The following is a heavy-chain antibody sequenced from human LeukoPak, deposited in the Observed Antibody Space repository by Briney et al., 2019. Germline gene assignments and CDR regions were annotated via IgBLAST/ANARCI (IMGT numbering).Heavy chain of an antibody. CDR1: GGTFSSFA. CDR2: IIPIFGTA. Sequence: SVKVSCKASGGTFSSFAISWVRQAPGQGLEWIGGIIPIFGTANYAQKFQGRVTITADESTSTAYMELSSLRSEDTAVYYCARSGRLLWFGERSFNWFDPWGQGTLVTVSS. J-gene: IGHJ5*02. CDR3: ARSGRLLWFGERSFNWFDP. D-gene: IGHD3-10*01. V-gene: IGHV1-69*13.